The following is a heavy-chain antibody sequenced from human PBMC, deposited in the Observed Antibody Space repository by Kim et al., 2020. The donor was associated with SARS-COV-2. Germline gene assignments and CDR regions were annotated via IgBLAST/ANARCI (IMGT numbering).Heavy chain of an antibody. Sequence: GGSLRLSCAASGFTFSTHSMNWVRRAPGKGLEWVSSITSRSTYISYADSVKGRFTISRDNAKNSLYLQMHSLRAEDTAVYYCAASSTPFDGLDAWGQGTTVTVSS. CDR1: GFTFSTHS. CDR3: AASSTPFDGLDA. CDR2: ITSRSTYI. D-gene: IGHD6-13*01. J-gene: IGHJ6*02. V-gene: IGHV3-21*01.